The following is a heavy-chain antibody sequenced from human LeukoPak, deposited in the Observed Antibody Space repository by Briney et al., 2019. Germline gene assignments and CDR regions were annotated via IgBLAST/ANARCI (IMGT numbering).Heavy chain of an antibody. J-gene: IGHJ4*02. Sequence: PGGSLRLSCAASGFTFSKYAMTWVRQAPGKGLEWVSGISVSGGSTNYADSVKGRFTISRDNAKGSLYLQMNSLRAEDTAVYYCARDGYRENDYWGQGTLVTVSS. CDR3: ARDGYRENDY. D-gene: IGHD5-12*01. CDR1: GFTFSKYA. CDR2: ISVSGGST. V-gene: IGHV3-23*01.